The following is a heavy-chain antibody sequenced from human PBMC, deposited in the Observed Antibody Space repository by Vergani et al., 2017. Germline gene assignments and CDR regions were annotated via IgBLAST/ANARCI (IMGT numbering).Heavy chain of an antibody. CDR2: IIPILGIA. D-gene: IGHD4-17*01. CDR3: ARVGGIHQHDYGDYLPAEYYYYGMDV. J-gene: IGHJ6*02. Sequence: QVQLVQSGAEVKKPGSSVKVSCKASGGTFSSYTISWVRQAPGQGLEWMGRIIPILGIANYAQKFQGRVTITADKSTSTAYMELSSLRSEDTAVYYCARVGGIHQHDYGDYLPAEYYYYGMDVWGQGTTVTVSS. V-gene: IGHV1-69*02. CDR1: GGTFSSYT.